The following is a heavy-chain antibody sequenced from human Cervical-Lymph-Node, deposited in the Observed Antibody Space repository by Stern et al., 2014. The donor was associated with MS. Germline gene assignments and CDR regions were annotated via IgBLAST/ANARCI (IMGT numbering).Heavy chain of an antibody. Sequence: VQLVQSGGGLVQPGGSLRLSCAASGFTFSDYHMDWVRQAPGKGLEWVGRIRNKANSYTTKYAASVKGRFTISRDDSKNSLYLQMNSLKTEDTAVYYCARGGSYYAFDIWGQGTMVTVSS. D-gene: IGHD1-26*01. CDR1: GFTFSDYH. J-gene: IGHJ3*02. CDR2: IRNKANSYTT. V-gene: IGHV3-72*01. CDR3: ARGGSYYAFDI.